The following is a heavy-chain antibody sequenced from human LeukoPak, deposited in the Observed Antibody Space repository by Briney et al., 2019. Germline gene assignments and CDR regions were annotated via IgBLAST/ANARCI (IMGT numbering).Heavy chain of an antibody. V-gene: IGHV4-59*01. J-gene: IGHJ4*02. D-gene: IGHD2-2*01. CDR3: ARVRSTTFASTYYFDY. CDR1: GGSISSYY. Sequence: PSETLSLTCTVSGGSISSYYWSWIRQPPGKGLEWIGYIYYSGSTNYTPSLKSRVTISVDTSKNQFSLKLSSVTAADTAVYYCARVRSTTFASTYYFDYWGQGTLVTVSS. CDR2: IYYSGST.